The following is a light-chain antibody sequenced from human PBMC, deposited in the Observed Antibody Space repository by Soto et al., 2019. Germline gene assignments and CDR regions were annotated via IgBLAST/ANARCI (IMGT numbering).Light chain of an antibody. CDR3: KHFSDDLGP. V-gene: IGKV1-5*03. J-gene: IGKJ1*01. Sequence: DIQMTQSPSTLSASVEDRVTITCRVSQSISSWLAWYQQKPGKAPKLLIYQTSNLQTGVPSRFSGSGSGTEFTLTISSLQPDDFAIYYCKHFSDDLGPFGQGTKVELQ. CDR2: QTS. CDR1: QSISSW.